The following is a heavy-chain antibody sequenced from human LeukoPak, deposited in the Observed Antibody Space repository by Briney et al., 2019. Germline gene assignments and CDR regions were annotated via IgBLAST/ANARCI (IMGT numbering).Heavy chain of an antibody. CDR3: ARGGGRYSVDY. CDR2: ISPNSGGT. Sequence: ASVKVSCKASGYPFTDYYIHWVRQAPGQGLEWIGWISPNSGGTKYVQKFQGRVTMTRDTSITTVYMELSGLSFDDTAVYYCARGGGRYSVDYWGQGTLVIVSS. D-gene: IGHD1-26*01. CDR1: GYPFTDYY. J-gene: IGHJ4*02. V-gene: IGHV1-2*02.